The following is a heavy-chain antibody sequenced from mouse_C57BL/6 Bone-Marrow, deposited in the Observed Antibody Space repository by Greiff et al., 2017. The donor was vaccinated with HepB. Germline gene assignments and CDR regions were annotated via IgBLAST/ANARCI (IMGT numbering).Heavy chain of an antibody. CDR2: INPNNGGT. D-gene: IGHD2-5*01. CDR1: GYTFTDYY. CDR3: ATYSNWDAMDY. V-gene: IGHV1-26*01. Sequence: EVQLQQSGPELVKPGASVKISCKASGYTFTDYYMNWVKQSHGKSLEWIGDINPNNGGTSYNQKFKGKATLTVDKSSSTAYMELRSLTSEDSAVYYCATYSNWDAMDYWGQGTSVTVSS. J-gene: IGHJ4*01.